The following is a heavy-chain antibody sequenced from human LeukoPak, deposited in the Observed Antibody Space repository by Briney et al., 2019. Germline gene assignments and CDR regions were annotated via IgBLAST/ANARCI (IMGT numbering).Heavy chain of an antibody. J-gene: IGHJ4*02. V-gene: IGHV4-34*01. CDR1: GGSFSGYY. Sequence: SETLSLTCAVYGGSFSGYYWSWIRQPPGKGLEWIEEINHSGSTNYNPSLKSRVTISVDTSKNQFSLKLSSVTAADTAVYYCAGHVRILRFLEWLSYFDYWGQGTLVTVSS. D-gene: IGHD3-3*01. CDR3: AGHVRILRFLEWLSYFDY. CDR2: INHSGST.